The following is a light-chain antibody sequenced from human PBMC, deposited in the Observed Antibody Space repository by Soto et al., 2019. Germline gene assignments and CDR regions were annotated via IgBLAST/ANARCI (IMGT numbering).Light chain of an antibody. V-gene: IGLV2-14*03. CDR2: DVS. Sequence: QSALTQPASVSRSPGQSITISCTGTSSDVGGYNYVSWYQHHPGKAPKLMIYDVSNRPSGVSNRFSGSKSDNTASLTISGLQAEDEADYYCSSYTSTNTVVFGGGTKLTVL. J-gene: IGLJ2*01. CDR1: SSDVGGYNY. CDR3: SSYTSTNTVV.